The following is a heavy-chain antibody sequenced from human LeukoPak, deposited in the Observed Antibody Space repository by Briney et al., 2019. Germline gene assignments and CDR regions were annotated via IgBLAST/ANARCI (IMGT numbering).Heavy chain of an antibody. D-gene: IGHD2-15*01. Sequence: GGSLRLSCAASGVTVSSTYMSWVRQAPGKGLEWVSVIYGGSSTYNADSVKGRFTISRDNPKNTLFLQMNSLRAEDTAVYYCARASKVEAFDVWGQGTMVTVSS. CDR1: GVTVSSTY. J-gene: IGHJ3*01. CDR3: ARASKVEAFDV. V-gene: IGHV3-66*01. CDR2: IYGGSST.